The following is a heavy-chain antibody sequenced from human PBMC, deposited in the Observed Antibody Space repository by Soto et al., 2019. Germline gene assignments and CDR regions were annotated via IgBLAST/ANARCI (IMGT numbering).Heavy chain of an antibody. CDR3: ASAEWYYYDSSGYLFDY. J-gene: IGHJ4*02. V-gene: IGHV3-21*01. CDR2: ISSSSSYI. Sequence: GGSLRLSCAASGFTFSSYSMNWVRQAPGKGLEWVSSISSSSSYIYYADSVKGRFTISRDNAKNSLYLQMNSLRAEDTAVYYCASAEWYYYDSSGYLFDYWGQGTLVTVSS. CDR1: GFTFSSYS. D-gene: IGHD3-22*01.